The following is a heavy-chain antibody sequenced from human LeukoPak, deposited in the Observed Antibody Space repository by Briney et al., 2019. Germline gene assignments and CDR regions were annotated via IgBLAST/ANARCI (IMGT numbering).Heavy chain of an antibody. Sequence: PETLSLTCAVSGVSFNDYYWSWVRQTPGKGLEWIGEINHSGYTNDSPSLKSRVTLSIDTSRKQFSLNLRSVTVADSGIYYCTRMTTGHDYWGQGTLVTVSS. CDR3: TRMTTGHDY. CDR1: GVSFNDYY. V-gene: IGHV4-34*01. CDR2: INHSGYT. D-gene: IGHD4-17*01. J-gene: IGHJ4*02.